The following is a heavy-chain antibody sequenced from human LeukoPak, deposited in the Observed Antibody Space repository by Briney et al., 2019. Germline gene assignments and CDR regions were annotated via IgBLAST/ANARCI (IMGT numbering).Heavy chain of an antibody. CDR1: GFTFSSYA. J-gene: IGHJ4*02. CDR3: ANVGLGGVVAPVDY. Sequence: GGSLRLSCAASGFTFSSYAMSWVRQAPGEGLEWVSAISGSGGRTYYADSVKGRFTVSRDNSKNTVYLQMNSLRAEDTALYYCANVGLGGVVAPVDYWGQGTLVSVSS. CDR2: ISGSGGRT. D-gene: IGHD3-3*01. V-gene: IGHV3-23*01.